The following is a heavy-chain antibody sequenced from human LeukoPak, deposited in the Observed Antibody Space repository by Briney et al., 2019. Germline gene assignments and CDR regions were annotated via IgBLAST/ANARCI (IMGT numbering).Heavy chain of an antibody. J-gene: IGHJ4*02. Sequence: GGSLRLSCAASGFTFSSYAMSWVRQAPGKGLEWVSAISGSGGSTYYADSVKGRFTISRDNSKNTLYLQMNSLRAEDTAVYYCARDRVYSYGYSAFDYWGQGTLVTVSS. CDR1: GFTFSSYA. CDR2: ISGSGGST. D-gene: IGHD5-18*01. V-gene: IGHV3-23*01. CDR3: ARDRVYSYGYSAFDY.